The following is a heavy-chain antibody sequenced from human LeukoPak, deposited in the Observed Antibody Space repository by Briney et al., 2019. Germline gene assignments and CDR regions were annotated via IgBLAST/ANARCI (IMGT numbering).Heavy chain of an antibody. CDR2: ISAYNGNT. J-gene: IGHJ3*02. CDR1: GYTFTSYG. V-gene: IGHV1-18*01. CDR3: ARDTMVRGVITVDI. D-gene: IGHD3-10*01. Sequence: ASVKVSCKASGYTFTSYGISWVRQAPGQGLEWMGWISAYNGNTNYAQKLQGRVTMTTDTSTSTDYMELRSLRSDDTAVYYCARDTMVRGVITVDIWGQGTMVTVSS.